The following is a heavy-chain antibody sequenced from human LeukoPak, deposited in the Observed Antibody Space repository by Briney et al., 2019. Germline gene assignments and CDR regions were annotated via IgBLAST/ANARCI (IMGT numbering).Heavy chain of an antibody. CDR2: ISSSSSYI. CDR3: ARDRYSGYDGDFDY. CDR1: GFTFSSYS. J-gene: IGHJ4*02. V-gene: IGHV3-21*01. D-gene: IGHD5-12*01. Sequence: PGGSLRLSCEASGFTFSSYSMNWVRQAPGKGLEWVSSISSSSSYIYYADSVKGRFTISRDNAKNSLYLQMNSLRDEDTAVYYCARDRYSGYDGDFDYWGQGTLVTVSS.